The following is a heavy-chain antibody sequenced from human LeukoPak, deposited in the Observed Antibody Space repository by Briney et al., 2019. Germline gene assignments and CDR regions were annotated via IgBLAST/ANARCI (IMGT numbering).Heavy chain of an antibody. Sequence: PSETLSLTCTVSGGSISSYYWSWIRQPPGKGLECIGYIYNSGSTNYNPSLKSRVSISVDTSKNQFSLNLTSVTDADTAVYYCSRENGAFSPFGYWGQGTLVTVLS. V-gene: IGHV4-59*12. D-gene: IGHD2-8*01. CDR3: SRENGAFSPFGY. CDR1: GGSISSYY. J-gene: IGHJ4*02. CDR2: IYNSGST.